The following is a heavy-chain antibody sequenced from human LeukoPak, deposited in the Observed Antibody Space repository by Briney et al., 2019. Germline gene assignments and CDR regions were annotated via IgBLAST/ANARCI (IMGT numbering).Heavy chain of an antibody. J-gene: IGHJ4*02. Sequence: GRSLRLSCAASGFTFSSYGMHWVRQAPGKGLEWLALIWYDGSIKYYGDSVKGRFTISRDNSKSTVYLQMNSLRAEDTAVYYCARAGVGALGDYWGQGTLVTVSS. CDR3: ARAGVGALGDY. CDR2: IWYDGSIK. V-gene: IGHV3-33*01. D-gene: IGHD2-8*01. CDR1: GFTFSSYG.